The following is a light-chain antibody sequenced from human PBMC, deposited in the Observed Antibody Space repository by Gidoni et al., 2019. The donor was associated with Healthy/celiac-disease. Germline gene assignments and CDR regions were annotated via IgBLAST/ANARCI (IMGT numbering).Light chain of an antibody. CDR3: MQSIQFPYT. J-gene: IGKJ2*01. V-gene: IGKV2D-29*01. CDR2: EVF. Sequence: DIVMTQTPLSLSVTPGQSASISCKFSQSLLHSDGKTYLYWYLQRPGRPPQLLIYEVFNRFSGVPARFRASGSGTDFTLKISRVEAEDVGVYYCMQSIQFPYTFGQGTKLEIK. CDR1: QSLLHSDGKTY.